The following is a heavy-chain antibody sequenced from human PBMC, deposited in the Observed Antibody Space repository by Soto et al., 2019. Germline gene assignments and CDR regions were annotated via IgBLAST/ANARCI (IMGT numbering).Heavy chain of an antibody. CDR1: GFTFSIYA. D-gene: IGHD6-19*01. Sequence: EVQLLESGGGLLQPGGSLRLSCAASGFTFSIYAMSWVRRAPGKGLEWVSAISGSGGSPYYADSVKGRFTVSRDNSKDTVYLQVNSLRVEDTAVYYCAGVLGRVAVDWYFDLWGRGTLVTVSS. J-gene: IGHJ2*01. CDR3: AGVLGRVAVDWYFDL. CDR2: ISGSGGSP. V-gene: IGHV3-23*01.